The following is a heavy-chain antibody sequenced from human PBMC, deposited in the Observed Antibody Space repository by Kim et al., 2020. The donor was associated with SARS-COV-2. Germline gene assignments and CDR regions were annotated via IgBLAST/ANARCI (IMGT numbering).Heavy chain of an antibody. D-gene: IGHD3-10*01. CDR3: ATAVRGESVYY. J-gene: IGHJ4*02. V-gene: IGHV3-7*01. Sequence: VESGKGRFTIARDNAKNSLYLQMNSLRAEDTAVYYCATAVRGESVYYWGQGTLVTVSS.